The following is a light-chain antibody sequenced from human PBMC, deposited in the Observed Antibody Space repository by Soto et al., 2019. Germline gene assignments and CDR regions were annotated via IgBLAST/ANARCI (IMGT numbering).Light chain of an antibody. CDR3: QHFGNSRWT. CDR2: GTS. V-gene: IGKV3-20*01. CDR1: PSVSSTY. J-gene: IGKJ1*01. Sequence: EIVLTQSPGTLSSSPGERATLSCRASPSVSSTYLAWYQQRPGQAPRLLIYGTSRRASGIPDRFSGSGSGTDFTLIINRLEPEDFAVYFCQHFGNSRWTFGQGTRVEIK.